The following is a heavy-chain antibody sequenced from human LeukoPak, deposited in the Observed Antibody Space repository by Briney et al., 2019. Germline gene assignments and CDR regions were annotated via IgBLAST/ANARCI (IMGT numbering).Heavy chain of an antibody. CDR1: GGTFSIYG. Sequence: GASVKVSCKASGGTFSIYGFSWVRQAPGQGLEWMGGVNPIFGTVNYAEKVQDRVTITMDESTSTVYLELSSLRSEDTAVYFCARMGGSCTTTSCEYHYYYMDVWGKGTTVTVSS. D-gene: IGHD2-2*01. CDR2: VNPIFGTV. CDR3: ARMGGSCTTTSCEYHYYYMDV. J-gene: IGHJ6*03. V-gene: IGHV1-69*05.